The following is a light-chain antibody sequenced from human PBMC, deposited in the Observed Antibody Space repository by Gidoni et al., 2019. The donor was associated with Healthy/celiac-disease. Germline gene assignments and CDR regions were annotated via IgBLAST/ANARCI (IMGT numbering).Light chain of an antibody. V-gene: IGKV3-11*01. Sequence: EIVFTQSPATLSLSTGERATLPCRASQSVSSYLAWYQQKPGQAPKLLIYDASNRATGIPARFSGSGSGTDFTLTISSLEPEDFAVYYCQQRSNWPPYTFGQGTKLEIK. CDR3: QQRSNWPPYT. CDR1: QSVSSY. J-gene: IGKJ2*01. CDR2: DAS.